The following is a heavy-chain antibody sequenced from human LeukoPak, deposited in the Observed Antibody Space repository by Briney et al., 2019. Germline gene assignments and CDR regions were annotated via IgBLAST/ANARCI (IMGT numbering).Heavy chain of an antibody. CDR1: GYTFTSYG. D-gene: IGHD3-22*01. CDR2: ISAHNGNT. J-gene: IGHJ4*02. CDR3: ARMYYYDSSGYYSDY. Sequence: ASVKVSCKASGYTFTSYGISWVRQAPGQGLEWMGWISAHNGNTNYAQKLQGRVTMTTDTSTSTAYMELRSLRSDDTAVYYCARMYYYDSSGYYSDYWGQGTLVTVSS. V-gene: IGHV1-18*01.